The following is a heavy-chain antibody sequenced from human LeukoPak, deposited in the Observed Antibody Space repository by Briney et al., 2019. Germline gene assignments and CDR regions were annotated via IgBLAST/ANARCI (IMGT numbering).Heavy chain of an antibody. CDR3: ARNRATDY. D-gene: IGHD3-10*01. CDR2: ISSCSSTI. Sequence: PGGSLRLSCAASGFTFSSYSMNWVRQAPGKGLEWVSYISSCSSTIYYADSVKGRFTISRDNAKNSLYLQMNSLRAEDTAVYYCARNRATDYWGQGTLVTVSS. J-gene: IGHJ4*02. V-gene: IGHV3-48*01. CDR1: GFTFSSYS.